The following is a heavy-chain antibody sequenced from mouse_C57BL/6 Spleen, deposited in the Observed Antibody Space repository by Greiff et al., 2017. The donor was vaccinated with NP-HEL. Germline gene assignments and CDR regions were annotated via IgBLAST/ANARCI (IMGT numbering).Heavy chain of an antibody. CDR2: ILPGSGST. Sequence: VQLQQSGAELMKPGASVKLSCKATGYTFTGYWIEWVKQRPGHGLEWIGEILPGSGSTNYNEKFKGKATFTADTSSNTAYMQLRSLTTEDSAIYYCASPRPMIVTVVDFDYWGQGTTLTVSS. CDR1: GYTFTGYW. V-gene: IGHV1-9*01. CDR3: ASPRPMIVTVVDFDY. D-gene: IGHD1-1*01. J-gene: IGHJ2*01.